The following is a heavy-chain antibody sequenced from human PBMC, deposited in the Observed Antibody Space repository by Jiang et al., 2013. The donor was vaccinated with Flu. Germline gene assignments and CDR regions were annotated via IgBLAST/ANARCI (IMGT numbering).Heavy chain of an antibody. J-gene: IGHJ4*02. D-gene: IGHD6-13*01. CDR1: EFSFSSYG. CDR3: ARPGYSSIWYPFDF. Sequence: VQLLESGGGVVQPGRSLRLSCAASEFSFSSYGMHWVRQAPGKGLEWVAVISYDGSNKYYADSVKGRFTISRDNTKNTLFLQMNSLRTEDTAVYYCARPGYSSIWYPFDFWGQGTLVTVSS. V-gene: IGHV3-30*03. CDR2: ISYDGSNK.